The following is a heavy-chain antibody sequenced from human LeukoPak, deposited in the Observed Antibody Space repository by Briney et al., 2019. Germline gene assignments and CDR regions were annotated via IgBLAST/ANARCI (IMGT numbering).Heavy chain of an antibody. CDR2: IYYSGST. CDR1: GGSISSSSYY. V-gene: IGHV4-39*07. D-gene: IGHD3-22*01. Sequence: SETLSLTCTVSGGSISSSSYYWGWIRQPPGKGLEWIGSIYYSGSTYYNPSLRSRVTISVDTSRNQFSLKLSSVTAADTAVYYCARDSGRATYYYDSSGYFHWGQGTLVTVSS. CDR3: ARDSGRATYYYDSSGYFH. J-gene: IGHJ1*01.